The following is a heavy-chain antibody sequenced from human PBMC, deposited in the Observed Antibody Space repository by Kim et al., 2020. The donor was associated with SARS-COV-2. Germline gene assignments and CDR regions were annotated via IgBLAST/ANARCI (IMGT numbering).Heavy chain of an antibody. CDR1: GGSFSGYY. Sequence: SETLSLTCAVYGGSFSGYYWSWIRQPPGKGLEWIGEINHSGSTNYNPSLKSRVTISVDTSKNQFSLKLSSVTAADTAVYYCAGEEEYIDYWGQGTLVTVSS. V-gene: IGHV4-34*01. D-gene: IGHD6-6*01. J-gene: IGHJ4*02. CDR3: AGEEEYIDY. CDR2: INHSGST.